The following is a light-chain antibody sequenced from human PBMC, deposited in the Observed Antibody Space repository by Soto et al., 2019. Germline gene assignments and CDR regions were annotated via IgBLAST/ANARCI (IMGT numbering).Light chain of an antibody. CDR2: GAS. CDR1: QSVSSSY. Sequence: EIVLTQSPGTLSLSPGERATLSCRASQSVSSSYLAWYRQKPGQAPRLLIYGASSRATGISDRFSGSGSGTDFTLTISRLEPEDFAVYYCQQYGSSPPNTFGQGTRLEIK. CDR3: QQYGSSPPNT. J-gene: IGKJ5*01. V-gene: IGKV3-20*01.